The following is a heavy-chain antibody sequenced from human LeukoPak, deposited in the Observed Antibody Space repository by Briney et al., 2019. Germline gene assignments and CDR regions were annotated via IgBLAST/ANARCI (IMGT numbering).Heavy chain of an antibody. J-gene: IGHJ4*02. CDR2: VSSDGSNK. CDR1: GFTFTTFG. CDR3: AKEARSSGWYAYDY. D-gene: IGHD6-19*01. Sequence: LPGGSLRLSCAASGFTFTTFGMHWVRQAPGKGLEWVAVVSSDGSNKYYADSVKGRFTISRDNSKNTLYLQMNSLRAEDTAVYYCAKEARSSGWYAYDYWGQGTLVTVPS. V-gene: IGHV3-30*18.